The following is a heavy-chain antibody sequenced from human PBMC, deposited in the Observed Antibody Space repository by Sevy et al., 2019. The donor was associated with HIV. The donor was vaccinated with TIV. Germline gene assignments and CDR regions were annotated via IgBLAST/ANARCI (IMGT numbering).Heavy chain of an antibody. J-gene: IGHJ4*02. CDR3: ARRDGYNYEDY. D-gene: IGHD5-12*01. V-gene: IGHV3-64D*06. CDR1: GFTFSSYA. CDR2: ISSNGGST. Sequence: GGSLRLSCSASGFTFSSYAMHWVRQAPGKGLEYVSAISSNGGSTYYPDSVKGRFTISRDNSKNTLYLQMGSLRAEDTAVYYCARRDGYNYEDYWGQGTLVTVSS.